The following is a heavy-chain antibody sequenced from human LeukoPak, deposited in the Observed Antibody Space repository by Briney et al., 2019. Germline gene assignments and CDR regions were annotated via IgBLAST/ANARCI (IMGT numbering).Heavy chain of an antibody. V-gene: IGHV3-53*01. J-gene: IGHJ4*02. D-gene: IGHD5-18*01. Sequence: GGSLRLSCAASGVTVSSNYMSWGRQAPGKGLEWVSVIYSGGSTYYADSVKGRFTISRDNSKNTQYLQMNSLRGEDTAVYYCARDGRGYSYGYYFDYWGQGTLVTVSS. CDR2: IYSGGST. CDR3: ARDGRGYSYGYYFDY. CDR1: GVTVSSNY.